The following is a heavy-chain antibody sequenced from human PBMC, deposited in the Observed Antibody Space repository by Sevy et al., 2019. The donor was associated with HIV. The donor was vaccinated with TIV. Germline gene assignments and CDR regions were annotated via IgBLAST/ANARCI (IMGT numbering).Heavy chain of an antibody. J-gene: IGHJ4*02. V-gene: IGHV3-48*03. Sequence: GGSLRLSCAASGFTFSSYEMNWVRQAPGKGLEWLSYISSSGSTIYYADSVKGRFTISRDNAKNSLYLQMNSLRAEDTALYYCAKYPPGLRYFDYWGQGTLVTVSS. CDR1: GFTFSSYE. D-gene: IGHD3-9*01. CDR3: AKYPPGLRYFDY. CDR2: ISSSGSTI.